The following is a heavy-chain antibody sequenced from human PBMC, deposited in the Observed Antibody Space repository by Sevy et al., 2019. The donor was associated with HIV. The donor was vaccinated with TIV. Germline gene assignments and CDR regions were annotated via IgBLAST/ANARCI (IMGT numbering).Heavy chain of an antibody. CDR2: IYYSGST. CDR1: GGSISSYY. CDR3: ARVPGIAVAGEYYFDY. D-gene: IGHD6-19*01. Sequence: SETLSLTYTVSGGSISSYYWSWIRQPPGKGLEWIGYIYYSGSTNYNPSLKSRVTISVDTSKNQCSLRLTSVTAADTAVYYCARVPGIAVAGEYYFDYWGQGALVTVSS. V-gene: IGHV4-59*13. J-gene: IGHJ4*02.